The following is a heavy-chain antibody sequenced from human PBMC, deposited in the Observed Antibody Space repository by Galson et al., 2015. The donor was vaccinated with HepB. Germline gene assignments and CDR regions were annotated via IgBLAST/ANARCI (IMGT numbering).Heavy chain of an antibody. CDR3: AKFHGHPTAYYHFDS. CDR2: IAYDGSYE. Sequence: SLRLSCAASGFTVSNHGMHWVRQTAGKGLEWLAVIAYDGSYEQYADSVKGRFTISRDTSKNTVHLQMNSLRAEDTAVYYCAKFHGHPTAYYHFDSWGQGTLVTVSS. V-gene: IGHV3-33*06. D-gene: IGHD3-10*01. J-gene: IGHJ4*02. CDR1: GFTVSNHG.